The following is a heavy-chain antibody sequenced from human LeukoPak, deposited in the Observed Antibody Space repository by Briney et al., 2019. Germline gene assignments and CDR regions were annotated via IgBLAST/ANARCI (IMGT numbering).Heavy chain of an antibody. CDR3: ARDPGRAGTTEWYYFDS. V-gene: IGHV3-64*01. CDR1: GFTFSSFA. CDR2: INTKGNRP. Sequence: GGSLRLSCAASGFTFSSFAMHWVRQAPGKGLEYVSSINTKGNRPFYANSVKGRFTVSRDNSKNMVYLQMGSLRAEDMAVYYCARDPGRAGTTEWYYFDSWGQGTLVTVSS. D-gene: IGHD3-3*01. J-gene: IGHJ4*02.